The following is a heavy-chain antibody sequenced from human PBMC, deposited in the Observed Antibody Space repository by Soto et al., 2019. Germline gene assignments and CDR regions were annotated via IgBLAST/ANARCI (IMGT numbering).Heavy chain of an antibody. J-gene: IGHJ5*02. CDR2: FDPEDGET. CDR1: GYTLTELS. CDR3: ATSNDFWGGYPYGGYEP. Sequence: ASVKVSCKVSGYTLTELSMHWVRQAPGKGLEWMGGFDPEDGETIYAQKFQGRVTMTEDTSTDTAYMELSSLRSEDTAVYYCATSNDFWGGYPYGGYEPWGQGTLVTVSS. D-gene: IGHD3-3*01. V-gene: IGHV1-24*01.